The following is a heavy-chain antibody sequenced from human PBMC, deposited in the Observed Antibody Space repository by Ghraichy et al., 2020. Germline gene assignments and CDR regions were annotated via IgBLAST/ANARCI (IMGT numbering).Heavy chain of an antibody. CDR3: ARDHLKGGDGFYFDY. CDR2: IKQDGSEK. Sequence: GESLNISCAASGFTFSSYWMSWVRQAPGKGLEWVANIKQDGSEKYYVDSLKGRFTISRDNAKNSLYLQMNSLRAEDTAVYYCARDHLKGGDGFYFDYWGQGTLVTVSS. J-gene: IGHJ4*02. V-gene: IGHV3-7*01. D-gene: IGHD5-24*01. CDR1: GFTFSSYW.